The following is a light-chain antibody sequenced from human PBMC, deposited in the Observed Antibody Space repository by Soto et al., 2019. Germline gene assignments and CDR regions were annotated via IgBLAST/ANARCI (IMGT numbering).Light chain of an antibody. CDR1: SSDVGGYNY. CDR2: DVS. J-gene: IGLJ2*01. Sequence: QSALTQPRSVSGSPGQSVTISCTGTSSDVGGYNYVSWYQQHPGKAPKLMIYDVSKRPSGVPDRFSGSKSGNTASLTISGLQAEDEADYYCCSYAGIRFGGGTKVTVL. V-gene: IGLV2-11*01. CDR3: CSYAGIR.